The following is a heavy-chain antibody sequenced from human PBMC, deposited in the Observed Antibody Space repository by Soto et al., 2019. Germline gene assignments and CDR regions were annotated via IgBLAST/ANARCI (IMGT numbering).Heavy chain of an antibody. Sequence: GGSLRLSCAASGFTFSSYAMSWVCQAPGKGLEWVSAISGSGGSTYYADSVKGRFTISRDNSKNTLYLQMNSLRAEDTAVYYCAKVTPARCTNGVCYKGDAFDIWGQGTMVTVSS. CDR2: ISGSGGST. D-gene: IGHD2-8*01. CDR3: AKVTPARCTNGVCYKGDAFDI. CDR1: GFTFSSYA. V-gene: IGHV3-23*01. J-gene: IGHJ3*02.